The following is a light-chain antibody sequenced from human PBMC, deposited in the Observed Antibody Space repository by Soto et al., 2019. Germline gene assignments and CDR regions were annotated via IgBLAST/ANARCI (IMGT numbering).Light chain of an antibody. V-gene: IGLV2-14*01. CDR1: SSDVGGYNY. CDR3: SSYTSTNTWG. J-gene: IGLJ3*02. CDR2: EVS. Sequence: QSVLTQPAYVSGSPGQSITISCTGTSSDVGGYNYVSWYQQHPGKAPKFLIYEVSNRPSGVSNRFSGSKSGNTASLTISGLQAEDEADYYCSSYTSTNTWGFGGGTKLTVL.